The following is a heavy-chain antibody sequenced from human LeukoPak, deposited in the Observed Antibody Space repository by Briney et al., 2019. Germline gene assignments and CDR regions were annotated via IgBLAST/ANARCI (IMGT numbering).Heavy chain of an antibody. CDR1: GGSISSYY. J-gene: IGHJ5*02. Sequence: SETLSLTCTVSGGSISSYYWSWIRQPAGKGLEWIGRIYTSGSTNYNPSLKSRVTISVDTSKNQFSLKLSSVTAADTAVYYCARDRLTKATESGWFDPWGQGTLVTVSS. CDR3: ARDRLTKATESGWFDP. CDR2: IYTSGST. D-gene: IGHD1-14*01. V-gene: IGHV4-4*07.